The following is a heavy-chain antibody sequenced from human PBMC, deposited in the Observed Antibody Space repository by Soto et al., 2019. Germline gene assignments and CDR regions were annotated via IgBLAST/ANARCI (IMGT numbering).Heavy chain of an antibody. V-gene: IGHV4-59*01. CDR3: ARGYYDFWSGYRYYYYLDG. J-gene: IGHJ6*03. Sequence: SETLSLTCTVSGGSISSYYWSWIRQPPGKGLEWVGYIYYSGSTNYNPSLKSRVTISVDTSKNQFSLKLSSVTAADTAVYYCARGYYDFWSGYRYYYYLDGWGKGTTVTVSS. D-gene: IGHD3-3*01. CDR1: GGSISSYY. CDR2: IYYSGST.